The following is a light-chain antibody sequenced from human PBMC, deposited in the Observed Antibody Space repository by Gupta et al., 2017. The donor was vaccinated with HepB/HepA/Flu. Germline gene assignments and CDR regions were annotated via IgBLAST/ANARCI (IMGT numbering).Light chain of an antibody. CDR3: HQSSTLPWT. Sequence: EIVLTQSPDFQSVTPKEKITSTCRASQSVGSSLHWYQQKPDQSPKLLIRSASQSFSGVPSRFSGSGSGTEFTLTISSLEVEDAATYYCHQSSTLPWTFGQGTKVEIK. J-gene: IGKJ1*01. V-gene: IGKV6-21*01. CDR1: QSVGSS. CDR2: SAS.